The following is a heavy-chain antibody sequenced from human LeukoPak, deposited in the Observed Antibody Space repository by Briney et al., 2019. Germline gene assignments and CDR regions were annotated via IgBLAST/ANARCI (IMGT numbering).Heavy chain of an antibody. CDR3: ARGRSWSLDY. D-gene: IGHD6-13*01. CDR2: TYYRSKWYN. Sequence: SQTLSLTCAISGDSVSSNSSAWHWIRQSPLSGLEWLGRTYYRSKWYNDYAVSVKSRITINPDTSKSQFSLQLNSVTPEDTAVYYCARGRSWSLDYWGQGTLVTVSS. V-gene: IGHV6-1*01. CDR1: GDSVSSNSSA. J-gene: IGHJ4*02.